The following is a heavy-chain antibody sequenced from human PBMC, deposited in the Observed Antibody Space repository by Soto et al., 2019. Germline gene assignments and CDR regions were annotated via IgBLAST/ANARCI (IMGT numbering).Heavy chain of an antibody. CDR1: GGSFSGYY. CDR2: INHSGST. Sequence: SETLSLTCAVYGGSFSGYYWSWIRQPPGKGLEWIGEINHSGSTNYNPSLKSRVTISVDTSKNQFSLKLSSVTAADTAVYYCARSVARNNWFDPWGQGTLVTVSS. J-gene: IGHJ5*02. D-gene: IGHD5-12*01. CDR3: ARSVARNNWFDP. V-gene: IGHV4-34*01.